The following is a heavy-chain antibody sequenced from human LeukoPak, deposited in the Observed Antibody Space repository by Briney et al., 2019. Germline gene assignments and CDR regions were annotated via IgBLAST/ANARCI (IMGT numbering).Heavy chain of an antibody. J-gene: IGHJ4*02. CDR2: INWNGGST. Sequence: PGGSLRLSCAASGFTFDDYGMSWVRHAPGKGLEWVSGINWNGGSTGYADSVKGRFTISRDNAKNSLYLQMNSLRAEDTALYYCASGDYGGYYFDYWGQGTLVTVSS. CDR1: GFTFDDYG. V-gene: IGHV3-20*04. CDR3: ASGDYGGYYFDY. D-gene: IGHD4-23*01.